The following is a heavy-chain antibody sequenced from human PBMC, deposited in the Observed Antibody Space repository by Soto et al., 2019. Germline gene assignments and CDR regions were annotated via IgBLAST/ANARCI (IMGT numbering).Heavy chain of an antibody. J-gene: IGHJ4*02. CDR3: ARGWGLVS. CDR2: IIPIHGTT. CDR1: GGSLTSYP. V-gene: IGHV1-69*01. D-gene: IGHD3-16*01. Sequence: QMEQSGAEVRKPGSSVKVSCKPSGGSLTSYPMAWVRQAPGQGFEWMGGIIPIHGTTEYAQKFQGRVTITSDESTNRATLELTGLTSEDTAVYYCARGWGLVSWGQGTLVTVSS.